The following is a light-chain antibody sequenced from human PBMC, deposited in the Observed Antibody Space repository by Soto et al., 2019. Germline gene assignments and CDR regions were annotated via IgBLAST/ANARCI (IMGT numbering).Light chain of an antibody. CDR3: QQTNSFPLT. CDR2: AAS. Sequence: DIQMTQSPSSVSASVGDRVTITCRASQDINSWLAWYQQKPGKAPNLLIYAASSLQSGVPSRFSGSGSGTDFTLTISSLQPEDFASYYCQQTNSFPLTFGGGTNVEIK. CDR1: QDINSW. J-gene: IGKJ4*01. V-gene: IGKV1-12*01.